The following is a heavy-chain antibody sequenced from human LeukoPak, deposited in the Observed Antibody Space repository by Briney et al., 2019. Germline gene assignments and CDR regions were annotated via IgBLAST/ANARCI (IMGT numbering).Heavy chain of an antibody. CDR3: AKGIVPWFDP. CDR1: GFTFSSYG. V-gene: IGHV3-30*02. CDR2: IWYDGSNK. J-gene: IGHJ5*02. Sequence: GGSLRLSCAASGFTFSSYGMHWVRQAPGKGLEWVAVIWYDGSNKYYADSVKGRFTVSRDNSKNTLYLQMNSLRAEDTAVYYCAKGIVPWFDPWGQGTLVTVSS. D-gene: IGHD1-26*01.